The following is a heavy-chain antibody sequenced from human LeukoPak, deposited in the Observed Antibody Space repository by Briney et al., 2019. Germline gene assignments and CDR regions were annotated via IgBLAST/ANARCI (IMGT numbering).Heavy chain of an antibody. D-gene: IGHD3-10*01. Sequence: ASVKVSCKASGYTFTSYGISWVRQAPGQGLEWIGWINPNSSDTKYAQQFQGRVTMTKDTSISTAYMELSRLRSDDTAVYYCARDRTMVRGVRSYWYFDLWGRGTLVTVSS. CDR3: ARDRTMVRGVRSYWYFDL. J-gene: IGHJ2*01. CDR1: GYTFTSYG. V-gene: IGHV1-2*02. CDR2: INPNSSDT.